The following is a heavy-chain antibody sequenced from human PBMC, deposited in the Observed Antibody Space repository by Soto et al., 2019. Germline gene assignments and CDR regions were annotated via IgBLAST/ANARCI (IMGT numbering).Heavy chain of an antibody. CDR2: ISGDGSTT. CDR1: GFTFNNYA. V-gene: IGHV3-23*01. D-gene: IGHD5-12*01. CDR3: SIVIAYRGYGGFVP. J-gene: IGHJ5*02. Sequence: PGGSLRLSCAASGFTFNNYAMNWVRQAPGKGLEWVSGISGDGSTTYYTDSVKGRFTISRDNSRNTLYLQMNSLRTEDTALYYCSIVIAYRGYGGFVPWGLATLVTVSS.